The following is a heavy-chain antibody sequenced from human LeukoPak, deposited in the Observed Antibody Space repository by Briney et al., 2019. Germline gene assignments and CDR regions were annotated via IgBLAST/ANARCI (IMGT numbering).Heavy chain of an antibody. V-gene: IGHV3-48*03. Sequence: GGSLRLSCAASGFTFSSYEMNWVRQAPGKGLEWVSYISSSGSTIYYADSVKGRFTISRDNAKNSLYLQMNSLRAEDAAVYYCARDITGHSFDYWGQGTLVTVSS. D-gene: IGHD1-20*01. CDR2: ISSSGSTI. J-gene: IGHJ4*02. CDR1: GFTFSSYE. CDR3: ARDITGHSFDY.